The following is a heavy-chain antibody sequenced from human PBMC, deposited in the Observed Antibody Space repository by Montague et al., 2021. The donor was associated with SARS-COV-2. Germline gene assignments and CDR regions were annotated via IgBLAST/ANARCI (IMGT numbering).Heavy chain of an antibody. CDR2: IKSKTDGGTT. V-gene: IGHV3-15*01. Sequence: SLRLSCAASGFTFSNAWMSWVRQAPGKGLEWVGRIKSKTDGGTTDYAAPVKGRFTISRDDSKNTLYLQMNSLKTEDTAVYYCTTAEYCSSTSCYLWTDXWGQGTLVTVSS. CDR3: TTAEYCSSTSCYLWTDX. J-gene: IGHJ4*02. D-gene: IGHD2-2*01. CDR1: GFTFSNAW.